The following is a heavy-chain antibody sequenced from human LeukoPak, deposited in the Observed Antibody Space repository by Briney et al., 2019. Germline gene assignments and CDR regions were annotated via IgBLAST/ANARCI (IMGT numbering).Heavy chain of an antibody. CDR2: ISYDGSNK. Sequence: PGGSLRLSCAASGFTFSSYGMHWVRQAPGKGLEWVAVISYDGSNKYYADSVKGRFTISRDNSKNTLYLQMNSLRAEDTAAYYCAKDREISGSYLPDYWGQGTLVTVSS. CDR3: AKDREISGSYLPDY. J-gene: IGHJ4*02. CDR1: GFTFSSYG. D-gene: IGHD1-26*01. V-gene: IGHV3-30*18.